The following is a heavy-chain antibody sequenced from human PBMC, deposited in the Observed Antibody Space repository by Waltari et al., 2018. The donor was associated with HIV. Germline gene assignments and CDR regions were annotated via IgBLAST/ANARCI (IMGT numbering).Heavy chain of an antibody. J-gene: IGHJ5*01. CDR1: GFSLRTTGVG. Sequence: ITLKESGPALVKPTETLTLTCTFSGFSLRTTGVGVAWVRQPPGRAPEWLALIYWHGFKEYSPSLKKCLTISMDASRNQVALNMTGMGPMGTGIYYCLFIRYSGSQSGRYGFDSWGQGARVIVSS. CDR2: IYWHGFK. D-gene: IGHD5-12*01. CDR3: LFIRYSGSQSGRYGFDS. V-gene: IGHV2-5*04.